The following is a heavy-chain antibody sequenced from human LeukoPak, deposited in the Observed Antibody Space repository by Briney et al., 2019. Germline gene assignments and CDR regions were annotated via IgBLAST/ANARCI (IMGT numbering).Heavy chain of an antibody. CDR1: GFTFSGSA. Sequence: GGSLRLSCAASGFTFSGSAMHWVRQASGKGLEWVGRIRSKANSYATAYAASVKGRFTISRDDSKNTAYLQMNSLKTEDTAVYYCTHRCGSGSPDYYYGVDVWGKGTTVTVSS. V-gene: IGHV3-73*01. CDR3: THRCGSGSPDYYYGVDV. CDR2: IRSKANSYAT. J-gene: IGHJ6*04. D-gene: IGHD3-10*01.